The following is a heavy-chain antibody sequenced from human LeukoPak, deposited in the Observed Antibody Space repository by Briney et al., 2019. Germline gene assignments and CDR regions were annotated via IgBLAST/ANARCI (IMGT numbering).Heavy chain of an antibody. CDR2: IIPIFGTA. CDR3: ARDSSRGYSGYDKRY. CDR1: GGTFSSYA. V-gene: IGHV1-69*01. J-gene: IGHJ4*02. D-gene: IGHD5-12*01. Sequence: SVKVSCKASGGTFSSYAISWVRQAPGQGLEWMGGIIPIFGTANYAQKFQGRVTITADESTSTVYMELSSLRSEDTAVYYCARDSSRGYSGYDKRYWGQGTLVTVSS.